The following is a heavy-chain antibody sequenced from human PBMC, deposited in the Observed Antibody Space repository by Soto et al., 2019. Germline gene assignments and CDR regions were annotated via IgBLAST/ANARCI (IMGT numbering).Heavy chain of an antibody. CDR2: IKQDGSEK. Sequence: EVQLVESGGGLVQPGGSLRLSCAASGFTFSSYWMSWVRQAPGKGLEWVANIKQDGSEKYYVDSVKGRFTISRDNAKNSLYLQMNSLRAEDTAVYYCARDGIAARRLGWFDPWGQGTLVTVSS. CDR3: ARDGIAARRLGWFDP. CDR1: GFTFSSYW. D-gene: IGHD6-6*01. J-gene: IGHJ5*02. V-gene: IGHV3-7*03.